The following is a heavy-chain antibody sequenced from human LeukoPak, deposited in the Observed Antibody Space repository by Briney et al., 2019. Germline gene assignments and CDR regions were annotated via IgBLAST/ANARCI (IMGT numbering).Heavy chain of an antibody. J-gene: IGHJ6*03. V-gene: IGHV3-21*01. D-gene: IGHD4-23*01. Sequence: PGGSLRLSCAASGFTFSNYAMNWVRQAPGKGLEWVSSISSRSSYTYYADSLEGRFTISRDNAKNSLYLQMNSLRAEDTAVYYCARLGAVITLYYYFMDVWGKGTTVTVSS. CDR1: GFTFSNYA. CDR2: ISSRSSYT. CDR3: ARLGAVITLYYYFMDV.